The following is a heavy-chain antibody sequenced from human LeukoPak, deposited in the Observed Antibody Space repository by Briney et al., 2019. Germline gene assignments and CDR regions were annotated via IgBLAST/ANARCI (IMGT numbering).Heavy chain of an antibody. J-gene: IGHJ4*02. CDR2: ISAYNGNT. V-gene: IGHV1-18*04. Sequence: GASVKVSCKASGYTFTGYSMHWVRQAPGQGLEWMGWISAYNGNTNYAQKLQGRVTMTTDTSTSTAYMELRSLRSDDTAVYYCARDPLITMVRGVIQGGFDYWGQGTLVTVSS. CDR3: ARDPLITMVRGVIQGGFDY. D-gene: IGHD3-10*01. CDR1: GYTFTGYS.